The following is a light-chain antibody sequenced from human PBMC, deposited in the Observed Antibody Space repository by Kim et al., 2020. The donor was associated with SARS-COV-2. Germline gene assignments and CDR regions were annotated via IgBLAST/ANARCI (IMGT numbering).Light chain of an antibody. CDR2: YDD. V-gene: IGLV3-21*04. J-gene: IGLJ2*01. CDR1: SIGSKS. Sequence: SSELTQPPSVSVAPGETATITCGGTSIGSKSVHWYQQRSGQAPLLVIYYDDSRPSGIPERFSASNFDNTAALTISRVEAGDEADYYCQVWDSSTDQVIFGGGTQLTVL. CDR3: QVWDSSTDQVI.